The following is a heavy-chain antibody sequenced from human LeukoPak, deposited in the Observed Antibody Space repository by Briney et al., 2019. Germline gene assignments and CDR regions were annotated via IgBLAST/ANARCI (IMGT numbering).Heavy chain of an antibody. Sequence: GGSLRLSCAASGFTFSRHNMNWVRQAPGKGLEWVSGISPSGGITYYTDSVKGRFTISRDNSKNTQSLQMNSLRAEDTAVYYCAKDDDWGRYKHWGQGTLVTVSS. V-gene: IGHV3-23*01. J-gene: IGHJ1*01. D-gene: IGHD3-16*01. CDR2: ISPSGGIT. CDR3: AKDDDWGRYKH. CDR1: GFTFSRHN.